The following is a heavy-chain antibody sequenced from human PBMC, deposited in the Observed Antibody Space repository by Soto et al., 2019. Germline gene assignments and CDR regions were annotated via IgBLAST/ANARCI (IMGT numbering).Heavy chain of an antibody. D-gene: IGHD2-2*01. CDR3: ARAASCSSTSCYYYYYYGMDV. V-gene: IGHV3-48*03. J-gene: IGHJ6*02. Sequence: GSLRLSCAASGFTFSSYEMNWVRQAPGKGLEWVSYISSSGSTIYYADSVKGRFTISRDNAKNSLYLQMNSLRAEDTAVYYCARAASCSSTSCYYYYYYGMDVWGQGTTVTVSS. CDR2: ISSSGSTI. CDR1: GFTFSSYE.